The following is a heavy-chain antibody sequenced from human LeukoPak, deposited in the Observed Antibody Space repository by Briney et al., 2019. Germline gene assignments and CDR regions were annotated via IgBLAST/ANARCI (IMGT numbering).Heavy chain of an antibody. CDR1: GGSFSGYY. CDR3: ARGHRDYDILTGYYYNY. D-gene: IGHD3-9*01. CDR2: INHSGSS. V-gene: IGHV4-34*01. J-gene: IGHJ4*02. Sequence: SETLFLTCAVYGGSFSGYYWSWIRQPPGKGLEWIGEINHSGSSNYNPSLKSRVTISVDTSKNQFSLKLSSVTAADTAVYYCARGHRDYDILTGYYYNYWGQGTLVTVSS.